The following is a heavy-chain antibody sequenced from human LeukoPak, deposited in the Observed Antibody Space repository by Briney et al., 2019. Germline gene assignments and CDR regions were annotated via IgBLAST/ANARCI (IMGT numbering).Heavy chain of an antibody. CDR3: ARQMSSGYYSFGY. D-gene: IGHD3-22*01. Sequence: ASVKVSCKASGYTFTNYGINWVRQAPGQGLEWMGWISAYNGNTNYAQKLQGRVTMTRDTSTSTVYMELSSLRSEDTAVYYCARQMSSGYYSFGYWGQGTLVTVSS. CDR1: GYTFTNYG. V-gene: IGHV1-18*01. J-gene: IGHJ4*02. CDR2: ISAYNGNT.